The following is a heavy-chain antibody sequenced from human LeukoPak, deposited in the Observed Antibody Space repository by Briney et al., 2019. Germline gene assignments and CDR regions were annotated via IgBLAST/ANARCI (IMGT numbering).Heavy chain of an antibody. D-gene: IGHD3-22*01. CDR1: GGSISSSSYY. J-gene: IGHJ4*02. Sequence: SETLSLTCTVSGGSISSSSYYWGWIRQPPGKGLEWIGSIYYSGSTYYNPSLKSRVTISVDTSKNQFSLKLSSVTAADTAVYYCARRNYYDSSGYYFDCWGQGTLVTVSS. CDR3: ARRNYYDSSGYYFDC. CDR2: IYYSGST. V-gene: IGHV4-39*01.